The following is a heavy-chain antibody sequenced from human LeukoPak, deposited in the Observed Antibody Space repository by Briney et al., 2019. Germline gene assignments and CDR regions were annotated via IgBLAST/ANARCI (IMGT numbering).Heavy chain of an antibody. J-gene: IGHJ6*03. Sequence: PSQTPSPTCTVSDYSISSAYYWAWIRRPPGKAREGIGILYHTGSTYYNPSLKSRLTISIDTSKNQFSLKLRSVTAADTAVYYCARDGRIAVGEEYMDVWGKGTTVSVSS. CDR2: LYHTGST. CDR1: DYSISSAYY. V-gene: IGHV4-38-2*02. CDR3: ARDGRIAVGEEYMDV. D-gene: IGHD6-19*01.